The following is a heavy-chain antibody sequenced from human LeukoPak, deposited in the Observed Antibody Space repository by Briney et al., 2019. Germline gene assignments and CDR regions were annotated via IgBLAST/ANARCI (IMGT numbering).Heavy chain of an antibody. D-gene: IGHD3-22*01. CDR2: ISGSGGST. V-gene: IGHV3-23*01. CDR1: GFTFSSYG. Sequence: PGGSLRLSCAASGFTFSSYGMSWVRQAPGKGLEWVSAISGSGGSTYYADSVKGRFTISRDNSKNTLYLQMNSLGAEDTAVYYCAKDKRDYYYYDSSGYFDYWGQGTLVTVSS. CDR3: AKDKRDYYYYDSSGYFDY. J-gene: IGHJ4*02.